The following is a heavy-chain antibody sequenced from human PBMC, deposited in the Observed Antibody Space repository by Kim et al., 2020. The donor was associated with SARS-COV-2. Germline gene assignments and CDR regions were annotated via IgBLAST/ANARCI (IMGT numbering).Heavy chain of an antibody. CDR1: GFTFSSYW. CDR3: ARGGNGWEEY. V-gene: IGHV3-7*03. D-gene: IGHD6-25*01. CDR2: IKQDGTEK. J-gene: IGHJ4*02. Sequence: GGSLRLSCAASGFTFSSYWMTWVRQAPGKGLEWVANIKQDGTEKYYVDSVKGRFTISRDNAKNSVFLQMDSLRAEDTAVYYCARGGNGWEEYRGQGTLVTVSS.